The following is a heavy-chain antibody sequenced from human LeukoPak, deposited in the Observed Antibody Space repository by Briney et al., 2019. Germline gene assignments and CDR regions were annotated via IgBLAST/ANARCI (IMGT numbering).Heavy chain of an antibody. J-gene: IGHJ4*02. D-gene: IGHD6-13*01. V-gene: IGHV3-48*01. CDR2: ISSSSSTI. CDR3: AKAAAGTEYYFEY. Sequence: GGSLRLSCAASGSTFSSYSMNWVRQAPGKGLEWVSYISSSSSTIYYADSVKGRFTISRDNAKNSLYLQMNSLRAEDTAVYYCAKAAAGTEYYFEYWGQGALVTVSS. CDR1: GSTFSSYS.